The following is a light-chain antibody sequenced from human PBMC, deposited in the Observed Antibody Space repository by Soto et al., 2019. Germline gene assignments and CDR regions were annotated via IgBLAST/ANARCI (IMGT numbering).Light chain of an antibody. CDR1: KIGSKI. Sequence: SYELTLPPSLSVAPGQTAKITCGGDKIGSKIVHWYKQRPGQAPVAVVFDATDRPSGIPDRISASRSGDTATLTISRVDAGDEADYYCQVWASTPEFFVFGPGTKVTVL. CDR2: DAT. CDR3: QVWASTPEFFV. V-gene: IGLV3-21*02. J-gene: IGLJ1*01.